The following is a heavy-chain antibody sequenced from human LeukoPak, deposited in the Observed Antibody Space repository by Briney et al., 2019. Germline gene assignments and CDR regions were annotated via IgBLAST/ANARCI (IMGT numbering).Heavy chain of an antibody. J-gene: IGHJ4*02. D-gene: IGHD3-22*01. CDR3: ATISGGHESSGYYYY. V-gene: IGHV3-23*01. CDR1: GFTFSSYA. Sequence: QSGGSLRLSCAASGFTFSSYAMSWVRQAPGKGLEWVSTISGSGGSTYYADSVKGRFTIPRDNSRNTLYLQMNSLRAEDTAVYYCATISGGHESSGYYYYWGQGTLVTVSS. CDR2: ISGSGGST.